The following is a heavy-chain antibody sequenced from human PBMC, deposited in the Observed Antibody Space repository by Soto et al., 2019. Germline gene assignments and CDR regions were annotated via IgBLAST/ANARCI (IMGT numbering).Heavy chain of an antibody. CDR1: GYTFTSYD. CDR2: MNPNSGNT. CDR3: AGATNGDLSTYYYYYYMDV. D-gene: IGHD4-17*01. J-gene: IGHJ6*03. V-gene: IGHV1-8*01. Sequence: ASVKVSCKASGYTFTSYDINWVRQATGQGLEWMGWMNPNSGNTGYAQKFQGRVTMTRNTSLRTAYMELSSLRSEDTAVYYCAGATNGDLSTYYYYYYMDVWGKGTTVTVSS.